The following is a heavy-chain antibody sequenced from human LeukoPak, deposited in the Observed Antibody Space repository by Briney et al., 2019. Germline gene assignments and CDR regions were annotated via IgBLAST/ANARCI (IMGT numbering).Heavy chain of an antibody. J-gene: IGHJ4*02. D-gene: IGHD6-19*01. V-gene: IGHV1-18*01. CDR1: GYTFTSYG. CDR3: ATVAVAGDLDY. Sequence: GASVKVSCKASGYTFTSYGISWVRQAPGQGLEWMGWISAYNCNTNYAQKLQGRVTMTTDTSTSTAYMELRSLRSDDTAVYYCATVAVAGDLDYWGQGTLVTVSS. CDR2: ISAYNCNT.